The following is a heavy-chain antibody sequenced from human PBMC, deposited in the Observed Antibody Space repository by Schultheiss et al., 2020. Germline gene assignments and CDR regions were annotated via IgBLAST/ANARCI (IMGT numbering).Heavy chain of an antibody. D-gene: IGHD3-10*01. J-gene: IGHJ4*02. V-gene: IGHV3-7*01. CDR3: VRVYYYSLGSYFDY. CDR1: GFTFDDYA. CDR2: IKQDGGDK. Sequence: GGSLRLSCAASGFTFDDYAMHWVRQAPGKGLEWVANIKQDGGDKFYVDSVKGRFTISRDNAKESLYLQMNSLRGEDTAIYYCVRVYYYSLGSYFDYWGQGTLVTVSS.